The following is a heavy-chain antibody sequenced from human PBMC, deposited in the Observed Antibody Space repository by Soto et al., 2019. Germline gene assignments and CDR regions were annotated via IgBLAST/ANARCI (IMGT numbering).Heavy chain of an antibody. CDR2: IGGKGRSSAA. D-gene: IGHD2-21*01. J-gene: IGHJ4*02. Sequence: EVQLVESGGGLVQPGGSLKLSCAASGFTFSDSAIHWVRQGPGKGLEWVGGIGGKGRSSAAEYAASVKGRFTISRDDSRNTANLQMKSQKSEDAAIYYCASHRLIVSPLAYWGQGTLVTVSS. CDR3: ASHRLIVSPLAY. V-gene: IGHV3-73*02. CDR1: GFTFSDSA.